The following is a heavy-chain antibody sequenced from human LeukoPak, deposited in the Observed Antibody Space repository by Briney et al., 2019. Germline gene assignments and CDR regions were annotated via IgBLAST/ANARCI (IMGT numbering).Heavy chain of an antibody. CDR1: GFTFSSYD. D-gene: IGHD2-2*02. CDR3: ARSSYTDRTFDI. J-gene: IGHJ3*02. Sequence: PGGSLRLSCAASGFTFSSYDMHWARQGTGKGLEWVSVIGTAGDTYYPGSVKGRFTISRENAKNSLYLQMNSLRAGDTAVYYCARSSYTDRTFDIWGQRTMVTVSS. CDR2: IGTAGDT. V-gene: IGHV3-13*04.